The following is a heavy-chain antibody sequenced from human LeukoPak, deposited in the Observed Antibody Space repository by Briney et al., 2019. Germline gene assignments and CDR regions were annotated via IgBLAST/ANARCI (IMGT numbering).Heavy chain of an antibody. CDR3: ARDRCNSTTCPSRGAFDI. CDR1: GGSISSYY. Sequence: SETLSLTCTVSGGSISSYYWSWIRQPAGKGLEWIGRIYTSGSTNYDPSLKSRVTMSVDTSKNQFSLKLSSVTAADTAVYYCARDRCNSTTCPSRGAFDIWGQGTRVSVST. J-gene: IGHJ3*02. D-gene: IGHD2-2*01. CDR2: IYTSGST. V-gene: IGHV4-4*07.